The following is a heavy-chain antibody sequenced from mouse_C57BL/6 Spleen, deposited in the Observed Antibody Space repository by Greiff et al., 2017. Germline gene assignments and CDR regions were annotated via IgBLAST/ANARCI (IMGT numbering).Heavy chain of an antibody. Sequence: VPLPQSGAALARPGASVQLSCKASGYTFTSYGISWVKQRTGQGLEWIGEIYPRSGNTYYNEKFKGKATLTTDKSSSTAYMELRSLTSEDSAVYFCARLGTTVVHYAMDYWGQGTSVTVSS. CDR2: IYPRSGNT. J-gene: IGHJ4*01. CDR1: GYTFTSYG. D-gene: IGHD1-1*01. CDR3: ARLGTTVVHYAMDY. V-gene: IGHV1-81*01.